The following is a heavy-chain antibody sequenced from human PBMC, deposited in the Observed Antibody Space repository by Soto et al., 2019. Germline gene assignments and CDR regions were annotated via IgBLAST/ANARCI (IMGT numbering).Heavy chain of an antibody. J-gene: IGHJ3*02. V-gene: IGHV3-33*01. Sequence: HPGGSLRLSCAASGFTFSSYGMHWVRQAPGKGLEWVAVIWYDGSNKYYADSVKGRFTISRDNSKNTLYLQMNSLRAEDTAVYYCASDFSYGDYSVDAFDIWGQGTMVTVSS. CDR1: GFTFSSYG. CDR3: ASDFSYGDYSVDAFDI. CDR2: IWYDGSNK. D-gene: IGHD4-17*01.